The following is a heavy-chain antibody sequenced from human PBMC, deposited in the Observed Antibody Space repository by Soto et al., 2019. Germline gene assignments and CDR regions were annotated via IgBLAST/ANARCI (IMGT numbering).Heavy chain of an antibody. V-gene: IGHV3-30*18. Sequence: QVKLVESGGGVAQAGRSLRLSCAASGFTFNNDGIHWVRQAPGKGLEWVAVISNDGDDKYYTDSVKGRFTISRDNSRNTLYRQINSLRPDDTAMYYCAQEGIELWSACDYWGQGTLVTVSS. CDR3: AQEGIELWSACDY. D-gene: IGHD3-10*01. CDR1: GFTFNNDG. J-gene: IGHJ4*02. CDR2: ISNDGDDK.